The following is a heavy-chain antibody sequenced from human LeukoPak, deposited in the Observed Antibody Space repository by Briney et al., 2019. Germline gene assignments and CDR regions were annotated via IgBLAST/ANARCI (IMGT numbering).Heavy chain of an antibody. CDR1: GGTFSSYA. J-gene: IGHJ6*03. Sequence: SVKVSCKASGGTFSSYAISWVRQAPGQGLEWMGGIIPIFGTANYTQKFHGRVTITADESTSTAYMELSSQRSEDTAVYYCARGPRRIPAAGTQGYYYYYMDVWGKGTTVTVSS. CDR2: IIPIFGTA. V-gene: IGHV1-69*13. D-gene: IGHD6-13*01. CDR3: ARGPRRIPAAGTQGYYYYYMDV.